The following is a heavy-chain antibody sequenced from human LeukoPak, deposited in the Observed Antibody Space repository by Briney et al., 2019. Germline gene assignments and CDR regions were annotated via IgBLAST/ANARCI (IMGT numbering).Heavy chain of an antibody. D-gene: IGHD3-3*01. Sequence: GGSLRLSCAASGFSFSSYAMSWVRQAPGKGLEWVSAISGSGGSTYYADSVKGRFNISRDNSKNTLYLQMNSLRAEDTAVYYCAKQTYFWSGFDYWGQGTLVTVSS. CDR3: AKQTYFWSGFDY. CDR2: ISGSGGST. J-gene: IGHJ4*02. V-gene: IGHV3-23*01. CDR1: GFSFSSYA.